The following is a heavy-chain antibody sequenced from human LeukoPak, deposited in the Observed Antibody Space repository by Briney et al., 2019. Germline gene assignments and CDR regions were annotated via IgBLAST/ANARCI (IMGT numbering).Heavy chain of an antibody. CDR1: GGPISSGAYY. D-gene: IGHD3-3*01. V-gene: IGHV4-31*03. CDR2: IYNSGTT. J-gene: IGHJ5*02. CDR3: ARDRRVTIFGIITHRWFDP. Sequence: SETLSLTCTVSGGPISSGAYYWSWIRQLPGKGLEWIGYIYNSGTTYYNPSLKSRVTISVDTSKNQFSLKLSSVTAADTAVYYCARDRRVTIFGIITHRWFDPWGQGTLVTVSS.